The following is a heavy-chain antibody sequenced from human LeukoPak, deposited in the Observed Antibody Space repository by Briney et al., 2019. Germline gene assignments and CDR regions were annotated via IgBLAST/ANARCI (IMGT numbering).Heavy chain of an antibody. J-gene: IGHJ4*02. Sequence: ASVKVTCKASGGSFSSYAISWVRQAPGQGLEWMGRIIPILGIAKYAQKFQGRVTITADKSTSTAYMELSSLRSEDMAVYYCARELGAEYYYDSSGFYFDYWGQGTLVTVSS. D-gene: IGHD3-22*01. CDR2: IIPILGIA. CDR1: GGSFSSYA. CDR3: ARELGAEYYYDSSGFYFDY. V-gene: IGHV1-69*04.